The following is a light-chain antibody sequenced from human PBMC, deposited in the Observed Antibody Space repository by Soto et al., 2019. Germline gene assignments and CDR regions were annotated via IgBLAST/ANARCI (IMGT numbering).Light chain of an antibody. J-gene: IGKJ3*01. V-gene: IGKV1-39*01. CDR2: AAS. CDR3: QQSYSTLFT. CDR1: QTIIRY. Sequence: DIQMTQSPSSLSASVGDRVTITCRSSQTIIRYLNWYQQKPGRAPNLLIYAASSLQSGVPSRVSGGGSGTEFTLTISSLQPEDFATYYCQQSYSTLFTFGPGTKVEIK.